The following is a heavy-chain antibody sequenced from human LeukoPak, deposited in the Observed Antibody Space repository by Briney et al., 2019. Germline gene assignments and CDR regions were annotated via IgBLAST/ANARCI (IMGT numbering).Heavy chain of an antibody. CDR2: ISWNSGSI. V-gene: IGHV3-9*01. D-gene: IGHD1-26*01. Sequence: GGSLRLSCAASGFTFDDYAMHWVRQAPGKGLEWVSGISWNSGSIGYADSVKGRFTISRDNAKNSLYLQMNSLRAEDTALYYCAKALGVVGAHFDYWGQGTLVTVSS. CDR1: GFTFDDYA. CDR3: AKALGVVGAHFDY. J-gene: IGHJ4*02.